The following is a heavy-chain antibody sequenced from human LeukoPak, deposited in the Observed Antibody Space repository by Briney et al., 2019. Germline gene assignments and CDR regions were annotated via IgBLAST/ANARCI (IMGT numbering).Heavy chain of an antibody. Sequence: PGGSLRLSCAASGFTFSSYGMHWVRQAPGKGLEWVAVISYDGSDKYYADSVKGRFTISRNNSKNTLYLQMNSLRAEDTAIYYCAKVKEAARHFDYWGQGTLVTVSS. CDR3: AKVKEAARHFDY. J-gene: IGHJ4*02. CDR2: ISYDGSDK. CDR1: GFTFSSYG. V-gene: IGHV3-30*18. D-gene: IGHD6-6*01.